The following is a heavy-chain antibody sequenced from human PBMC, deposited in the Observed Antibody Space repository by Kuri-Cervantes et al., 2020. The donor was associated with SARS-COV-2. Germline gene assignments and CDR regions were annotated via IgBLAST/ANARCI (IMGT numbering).Heavy chain of an antibody. J-gene: IGHJ4*02. CDR3: ARDRGYGGLRYYFDY. Sequence: GGSLRLSCAASGFTFSGYAMSWVRQAPGKGLEWVSSISSSSTIYYADSVKGRFTISRDNAKNSLYLQMNSLRAEDTAVYYCARDRGYGGLRYYFDYWGQGTLVTVSS. CDR2: ISSSSTI. CDR1: GFTFSGYA. V-gene: IGHV3-69-1*02. D-gene: IGHD5-12*01.